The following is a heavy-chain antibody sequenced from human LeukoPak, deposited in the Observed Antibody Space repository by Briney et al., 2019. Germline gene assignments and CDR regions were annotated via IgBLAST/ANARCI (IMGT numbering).Heavy chain of an antibody. CDR2: VKQDGSEK. D-gene: IGHD5-24*01. J-gene: IGHJ4*02. V-gene: IGHV3-7*02. CDR1: GFTFSSSW. Sequence: GGSLRLSCAASGFTFSSSWMSWVRQTPGKGLEWVANVKQDGSEKYYVDSVKGRFTISRDNAKNSLYLQMNSLRAEDTAVYYCASAERWLKHFDYWGQGTLVTVSS. CDR3: ASAERWLKHFDY.